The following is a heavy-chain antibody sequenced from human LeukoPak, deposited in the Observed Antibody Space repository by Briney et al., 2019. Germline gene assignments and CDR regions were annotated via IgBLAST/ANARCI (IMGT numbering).Heavy chain of an antibody. V-gene: IGHV3-21*06. CDR3: AREFNTMGDFDY. D-gene: IGHD3-10*01. Sequence: GGSLRLSRATSVFTHNRLSFRWVRQAPGKGREGVASIYVTGNYIKYADSVKGRVTIPRDNAHHTVYLQMNSQRAEHTPVYYCAREFNTMGDFDYWGQGALVTVSS. J-gene: IGHJ4*02. CDR1: VFTHNRLS. CDR2: IYVTGNYI.